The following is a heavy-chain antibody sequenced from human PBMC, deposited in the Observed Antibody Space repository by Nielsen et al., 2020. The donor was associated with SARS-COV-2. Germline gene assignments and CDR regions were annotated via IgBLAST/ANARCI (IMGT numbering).Heavy chain of an antibody. V-gene: IGHV5-51*01. CDR3: ARNDILTGYSPDY. J-gene: IGHJ4*02. D-gene: IGHD3-9*01. CDR2: IYPGDSDT. CDR1: GYSFTSYW. Sequence: GESLKISCKGSGYSFTSYWIGWVRQMPGKGLEWMGIIYPGDSDTRYSPSFQGQVTISVDKSITTAYLQWSSLGASDTAIYYCARNDILTGYSPDYWGQGTLVTVSS.